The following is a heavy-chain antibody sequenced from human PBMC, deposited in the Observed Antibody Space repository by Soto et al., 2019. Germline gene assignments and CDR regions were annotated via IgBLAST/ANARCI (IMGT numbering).Heavy chain of an antibody. J-gene: IGHJ4*02. CDR3: ERRFDS. Sequence: QVQLQESGPGLVKPSETLSLTCTVSGDSISNKYWSWNRQPPGKGLEWIGCIYYNGTANYNPSLKSRVTISPDLSKNEFSLRLSYVAAADTAVYHCERRFDSWGQGTLATVSS. V-gene: IGHV4-59*12. CDR2: IYYNGTA. CDR1: GDSISNKY.